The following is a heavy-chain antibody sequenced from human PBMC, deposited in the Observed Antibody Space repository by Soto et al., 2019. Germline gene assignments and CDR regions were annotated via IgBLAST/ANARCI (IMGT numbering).Heavy chain of an antibody. D-gene: IGHD3-10*01. CDR1: GFTFSSYG. V-gene: IGHV3-30*18. Sequence: QVQLVESGGGVVQPGRSLRLSCAASGFTFSSYGMHWVRQAPGKGLEWVAVISYDGSNKYYADSVKGRFTISRDNSKNTLYLQMNSLRAEDTAVYYCAKDGHYYGSGSYPKGYYYYGMDVWGQGTTVTVSS. J-gene: IGHJ6*02. CDR2: ISYDGSNK. CDR3: AKDGHYYGSGSYPKGYYYYGMDV.